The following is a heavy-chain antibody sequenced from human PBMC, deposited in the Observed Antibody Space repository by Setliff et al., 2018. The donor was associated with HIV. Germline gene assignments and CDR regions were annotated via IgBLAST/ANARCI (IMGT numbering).Heavy chain of an antibody. Sequence: SETLSLTCTVSGGSISDTNDFWGWIRQPPGKGLELIGTIYYHGSTYYNPSLKSRVTISIDTSKNQFSLQLTSVTAADTAVYYCVNPSGAMGDFDSWGQGTLVTVTS. D-gene: IGHD3-16*01. CDR1: GGSISDTNDF. J-gene: IGHJ4*02. CDR3: VNPSGAMGDFDS. V-gene: IGHV4-39*01. CDR2: IYYHGST.